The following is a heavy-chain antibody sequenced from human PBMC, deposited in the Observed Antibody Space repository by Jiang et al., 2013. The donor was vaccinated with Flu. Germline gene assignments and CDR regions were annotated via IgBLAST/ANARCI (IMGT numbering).Heavy chain of an antibody. CDR1: GYSISSGYY. Sequence: GPGLVKPSGTLSLTCSVSGYSISSGYYWGWVRQPPGKGLEWIGSISHTGTTYYNPSLKTRLTISSDTSKNQFSLMLTSVTAADTAVYYCATTTGNWGQGTLVTVSS. CDR2: ISHTGTT. V-gene: IGHV4-38-2*02. D-gene: IGHD3-10*01. CDR3: ATTTGN. J-gene: IGHJ4*02.